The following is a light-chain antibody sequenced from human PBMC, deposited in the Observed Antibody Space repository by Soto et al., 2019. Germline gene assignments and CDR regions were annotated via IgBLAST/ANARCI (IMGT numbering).Light chain of an antibody. CDR3: QQSNSCPLR. Sequence: EVMATQYPATLTVSPGGRATLYCGASQGLGTKVAGYQEKAGQAHRLHIYAASTRATGVAGRLRGSGYGTNFTLTLISLPSEDFAVSYCQQSNSCPLRFGGETQV. V-gene: IGKV3-15*01. CDR1: QGLGTK. CDR2: AAS. J-gene: IGKJ4*02.